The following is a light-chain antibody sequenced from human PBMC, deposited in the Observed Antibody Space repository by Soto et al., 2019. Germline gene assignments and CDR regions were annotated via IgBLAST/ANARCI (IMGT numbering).Light chain of an antibody. J-gene: IGKJ2*01. Sequence: DIVMTQSPDSLAVSLGERATINCKSSQSVLYSSNNKNYLAWYQQKPGQPPKLLIYWASTRESGVPDRFSGSGSETDFTLTISSLQAEDVAVYYCQQYYSTPGYTFGHGTKLEIK. CDR2: WAS. V-gene: IGKV4-1*01. CDR3: QQYYSTPGYT. CDR1: QSVLYSSNNKNY.